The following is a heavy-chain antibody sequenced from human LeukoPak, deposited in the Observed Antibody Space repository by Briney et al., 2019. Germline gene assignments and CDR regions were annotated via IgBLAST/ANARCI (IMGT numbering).Heavy chain of an antibody. CDR2: ISYDGSNK. V-gene: IGHV3-30*18. J-gene: IGHJ6*02. CDR1: RFTFSSYA. Sequence: GGSLRLSCAASRFTFSSYAMHWVRQAPGKGLEWVALISYDGSNKYYVDSVKGRFTISRDNYKNTLYLQMNSLRAADAAVYYCAKDGFNYGSGSYYNPNYYYYGMDVWGQGTTVTVSS. CDR3: AKDGFNYGSGSYYNPNYYYYGMDV. D-gene: IGHD3-10*01.